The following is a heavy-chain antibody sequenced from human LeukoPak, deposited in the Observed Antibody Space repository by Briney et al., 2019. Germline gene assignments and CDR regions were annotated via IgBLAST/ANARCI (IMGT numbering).Heavy chain of an antibody. D-gene: IGHD1-14*01. Sequence: PGGSLRLSCATSGFTFSSYVMTWVRQAPGKGLGWVSTISGNGGSTYYADSVKGRFTISRDNSKNTNTLFLQMDSLRAEDTAVYYCAKEPDGMDVRGQGTTVTVSS. CDR1: GFTFSSYV. J-gene: IGHJ6*02. CDR3: AKEPDGMDV. V-gene: IGHV3-23*01. CDR2: ISGNGGST.